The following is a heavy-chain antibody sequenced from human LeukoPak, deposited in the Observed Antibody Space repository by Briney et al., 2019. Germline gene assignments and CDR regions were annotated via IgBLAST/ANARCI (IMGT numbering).Heavy chain of an antibody. CDR2: INHSGST. J-gene: IGHJ6*03. Sequence: PSETLSLTCAVYGGSFSGYYWSWIRQPPGKGLEWIGEINHSGSTNYNPSLKSRVTISVDTSKNQFSLKLSSVTAADTAVYYCARIDVDTAMVGYYYYMDVWGKGTTVTVSS. CDR3: ARIDVDTAMVGYYYYMDV. CDR1: GGSFSGYY. V-gene: IGHV4-34*01. D-gene: IGHD5-18*01.